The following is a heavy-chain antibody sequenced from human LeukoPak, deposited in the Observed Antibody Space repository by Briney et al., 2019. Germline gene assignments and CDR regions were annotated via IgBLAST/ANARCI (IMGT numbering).Heavy chain of an antibody. D-gene: IGHD1-1*01. V-gene: IGHV4-34*01. CDR2: INHSGST. Sequence: SETLSLTCAVYGGSFSGYYWSWIRQPPGKGLEWIGEINHSGSTNHNPSLKSRVTISVDTSKNQFSLKLSSVTAADTAVYYCARGRTNWSRGGWFDPWGQGTLVTVSS. CDR3: ARGRTNWSRGGWFDP. CDR1: GGSFSGYY. J-gene: IGHJ5*02.